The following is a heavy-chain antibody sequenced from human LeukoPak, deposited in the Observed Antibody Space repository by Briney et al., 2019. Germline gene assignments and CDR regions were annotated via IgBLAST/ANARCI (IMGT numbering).Heavy chain of an antibody. Sequence: SETLSLTCAVSGYSISSGYYWGWIRQPPGKGLEWIGSIYHSGSTYYNPSLKSRVTISVDTSKNQFSLKLSSVTAADTAVYYCAREKAPYTFDYWGQGTQVTVSS. CDR3: AREKAPYTFDY. CDR2: IYHSGST. V-gene: IGHV4-38-2*02. CDR1: GYSISSGYY. J-gene: IGHJ4*02.